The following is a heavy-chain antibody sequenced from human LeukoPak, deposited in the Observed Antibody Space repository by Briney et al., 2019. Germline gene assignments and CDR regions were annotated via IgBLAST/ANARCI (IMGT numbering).Heavy chain of an antibody. J-gene: IGHJ4*02. CDR2: INTNTGNP. CDR3: ARGDTIFGVVIIGVGSY. Sequence: ASVKVSCKASGYTFTSYAMNWVRQAPGQGLEWMGWINTNTGNPTYAQGFTGRFVFSLDTSVSTAYLQISSLKAEDTAVYYCARGDTIFGVVIIGVGSYWGQGTLVTVSS. V-gene: IGHV7-4-1*02. D-gene: IGHD3-3*01. CDR1: GYTFTSYA.